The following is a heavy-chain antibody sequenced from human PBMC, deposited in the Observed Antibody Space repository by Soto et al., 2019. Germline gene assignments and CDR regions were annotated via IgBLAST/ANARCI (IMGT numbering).Heavy chain of an antibody. D-gene: IGHD6-13*01. J-gene: IGHJ6*02. CDR2: IWYDGSNK. V-gene: IGHV3-33*01. CDR3: ARESIAAAGTENYYYYGMDV. Sequence: QVQLVESGGGVVQPGRSLRLSCAASGFTFSSYGMHWVRQAPGKGLEWVAVIWYDGSNKYYADSVKGRFTISRDNSKNTLYLQMNSLRAEDTAVYYCARESIAAAGTENYYYYGMDVWGQGTTVTVSS. CDR1: GFTFSSYG.